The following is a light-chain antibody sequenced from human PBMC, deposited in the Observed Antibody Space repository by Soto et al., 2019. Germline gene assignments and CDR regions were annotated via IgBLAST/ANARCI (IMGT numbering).Light chain of an antibody. CDR3: MQESHWPLP. CDR2: KVS. V-gene: IGKV2-30*01. CDR1: LSLLSGDGNTY. Sequence: DVVLTQSPLSLPVSLGQPASISCRSSLSLLSGDGNTYLNWFQQRPGQYPRHLLYKVSNRDSGITDRFSASGSGTHFTLKISRVEAEDVGVYYCMQESHWPLPFGRGTNVQI. J-gene: IGKJ4*01.